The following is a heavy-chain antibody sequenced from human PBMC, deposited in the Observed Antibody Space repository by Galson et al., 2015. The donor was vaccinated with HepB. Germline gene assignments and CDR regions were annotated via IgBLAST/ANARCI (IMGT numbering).Heavy chain of an antibody. J-gene: IGHJ6*02. CDR1: GFTFSSYW. V-gene: IGHV3-74*01. CDR2: INSDGSST. CDR3: ARDEEGNYYYYGMDV. Sequence: SLRLSCAASGFTFSSYWMHWVRQAPGKGLVWVSRINSDGSSTSYADSVKGRFTISRDNAKNTLYLQMNSLRAEDTAVYYCARDEEGNYYYYGMDVWGQGTTVTVSS.